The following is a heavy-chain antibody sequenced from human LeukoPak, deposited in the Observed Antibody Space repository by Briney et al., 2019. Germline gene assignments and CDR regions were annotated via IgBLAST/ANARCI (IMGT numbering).Heavy chain of an antibody. CDR3: ASYYDSSGYLGY. CDR1: GYTFTSYD. D-gene: IGHD3-22*01. CDR2: MNPNSGNT. Sequence: AXXXXSCKASGYTFTSYDINWVRQAPGQGIEWMGWMNPNSGNTDYAQKFQGRVTMTRNTSISTAYMELSSLRSGDTAVYYCASYYDSSGYLGYWGQGTLVTVSS. J-gene: IGHJ4*02. V-gene: IGHV1-8*01.